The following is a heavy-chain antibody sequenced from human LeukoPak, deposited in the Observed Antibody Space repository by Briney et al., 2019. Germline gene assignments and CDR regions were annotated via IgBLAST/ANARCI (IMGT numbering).Heavy chain of an antibody. CDR2: ISGSGGST. J-gene: IGHJ4*02. D-gene: IGHD1-26*01. CDR1: GFTFSSYA. Sequence: GGSLRLSCAASGFTFSSYAMSWVRQAPGKGLEWVSAISGSGGSTYYADSVKGRFTISRDNSKNTLYLQMNSLRAEDTAVYYCARVYSGSYYYGYWGQGTLDTVSS. V-gene: IGHV3-23*01. CDR3: ARVYSGSYYYGY.